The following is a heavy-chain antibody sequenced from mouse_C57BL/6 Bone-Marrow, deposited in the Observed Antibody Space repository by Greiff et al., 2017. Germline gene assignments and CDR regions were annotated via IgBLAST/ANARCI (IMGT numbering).Heavy chain of an antibody. CDR1: GFTFSDYG. D-gene: IGHD1-1*01. V-gene: IGHV5-17*01. Sequence: EVMLVESGGGLVKPGGSLKLSCAASGFTFSDYGMHWVRQAPEKGLEWVAYISSGSSTIYYADTVKGRFTISRDNAKNTLFLQMTSLRSEDTAMYYCARGYYYGSSSFAYWGQGTLVTVSA. J-gene: IGHJ3*01. CDR3: ARGYYYGSSSFAY. CDR2: ISSGSSTI.